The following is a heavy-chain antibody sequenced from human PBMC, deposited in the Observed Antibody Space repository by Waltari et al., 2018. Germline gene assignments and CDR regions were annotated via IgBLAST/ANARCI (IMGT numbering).Heavy chain of an antibody. D-gene: IGHD6-19*01. CDR3: ARDSSSGWYVSDY. CDR2: MNPNSGNT. CDR1: GYTFTIYD. J-gene: IGHJ4*02. V-gene: IGHV1-8*03. Sequence: QVQLVQSGAEVQKPGASVKVSCKASGYTFTIYDINWVRQATGKGLEWMGWMNPNSGNTGYAQKFQGRVTITRNTSISTAYMELSSLRSEDTAMYYCARDSSSGWYVSDYWGQGTLVTVSS.